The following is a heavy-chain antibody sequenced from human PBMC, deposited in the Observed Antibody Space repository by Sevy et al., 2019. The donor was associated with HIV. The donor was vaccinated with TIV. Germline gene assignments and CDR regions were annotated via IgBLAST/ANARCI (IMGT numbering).Heavy chain of an antibody. D-gene: IGHD3-3*01. Sequence: GGSLRLSCAASGFTFDDYAMHWVRQAPGKGLEWVSGISWNSGSIGYAHSVKGRFTISRDNAKNSLYLQMNSLRAEDTALYYCAKVAQYYDFWSGYYEGGYYFDYWGQGTLVTVSS. J-gene: IGHJ4*02. CDR1: GFTFDDYA. CDR2: ISWNSGSI. CDR3: AKVAQYYDFWSGYYEGGYYFDY. V-gene: IGHV3-9*01.